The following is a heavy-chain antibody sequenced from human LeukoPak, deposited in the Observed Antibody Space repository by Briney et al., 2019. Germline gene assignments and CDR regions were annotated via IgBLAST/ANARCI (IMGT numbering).Heavy chain of an antibody. CDR3: ARDSDQYYDILTGYYKGPFDY. CDR2: ISYDGSNK. D-gene: IGHD3-9*01. Sequence: PGRSLRLSCAASGFTFSNYGMHWVRQAPGKGLEWVAVISYDGSNKYYADSVKGRFTISRDNSKNTLYLQMNSLRAEDTAVYYCARDSDQYYDILTGYYKGPFDYWGQGTLVTVSS. J-gene: IGHJ4*02. CDR1: GFTFSNYG. V-gene: IGHV3-30*19.